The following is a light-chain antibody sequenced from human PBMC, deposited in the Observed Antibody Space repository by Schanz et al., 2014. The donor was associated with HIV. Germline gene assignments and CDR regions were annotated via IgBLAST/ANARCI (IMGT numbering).Light chain of an antibody. J-gene: IGLJ3*02. V-gene: IGLV1-44*01. CDR1: SSNIKMNA. Sequence: QSLLTQPPSASGTPGQRVTISCSGSSSNIKMNAVNWYQHLPGLGPKLLIYATYNRPSGVPDRFSGSGSDTSASLAISGLQSEDEADYYCAGWDDSLNVWVFGGGTKLTVL. CDR2: ATY. CDR3: AGWDDSLNVWV.